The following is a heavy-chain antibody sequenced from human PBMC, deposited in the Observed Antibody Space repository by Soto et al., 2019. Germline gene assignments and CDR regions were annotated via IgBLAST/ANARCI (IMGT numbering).Heavy chain of an antibody. CDR2: INHSGST. CDR3: ALRYGSGSYLTSP. J-gene: IGHJ5*02. CDR1: GGSFSGYY. D-gene: IGHD3-10*01. Sequence: QVQLQQWGAGLLKPSETLSLTCAVYGGSFSGYYWSWIRQPPGKGLEWIGEINHSGSTNYNPSLKSRVTISVDTSKNQFSLKLSSVTAADTAVYYCALRYGSGSYLTSPWGQGTLVTVSS. V-gene: IGHV4-34*01.